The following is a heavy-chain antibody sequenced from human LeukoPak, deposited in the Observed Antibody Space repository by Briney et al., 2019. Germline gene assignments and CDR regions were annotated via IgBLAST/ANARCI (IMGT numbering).Heavy chain of an antibody. CDR2: IRYDGSNK. D-gene: IGHD2-2*01. Sequence: KAGGSLRLSCAASGFTFSSYGMHWVRQAPGKGLEWVAFIRYDGSNKYYADSVKGRFTISRDNSKNTLYLQMNSLRAEDTAVYYCAKDSPAALYYCYMDAWGKGTTVTVSS. CDR3: AKDSPAALYYCYMDA. V-gene: IGHV3-30*02. J-gene: IGHJ6*03. CDR1: GFTFSSYG.